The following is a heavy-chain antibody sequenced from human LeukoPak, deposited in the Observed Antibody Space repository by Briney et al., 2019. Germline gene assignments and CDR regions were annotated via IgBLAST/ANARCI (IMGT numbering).Heavy chain of an antibody. CDR3: ASRHCSGGDCYFAGADPFDH. D-gene: IGHD2-21*01. J-gene: IGHJ4*02. Sequence: GGSLRLSCAASGFTVSSTYMSWVRQAPGKGLEWVSVIYKDGKIYYTDSVKGRFTISRDTSKNTLYLQMNSLRVEDTAVYYCASRHCSGGDCYFAGADPFDHWGQGTLVTVSS. V-gene: IGHV3-53*01. CDR1: GFTVSSTY. CDR2: IYKDGKI.